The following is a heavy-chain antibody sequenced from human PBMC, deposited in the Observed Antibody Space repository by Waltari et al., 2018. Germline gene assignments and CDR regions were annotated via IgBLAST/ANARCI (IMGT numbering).Heavy chain of an antibody. V-gene: IGHV3-21*01. CDR2: ISSTSYI. Sequence: EVQLVESGGGLVKPGGSLRLSCAASGFTFTIYGVSWVRQAPGKGLEWVSSISSTSYIYYSDSVKGRFTISRDNAKNSLDLQMNSLRVEDTALYYCARENSGWNSFDSWGQGIPVTVSS. D-gene: IGHD6-19*01. J-gene: IGHJ4*02. CDR1: GFTFTIYG. CDR3: ARENSGWNSFDS.